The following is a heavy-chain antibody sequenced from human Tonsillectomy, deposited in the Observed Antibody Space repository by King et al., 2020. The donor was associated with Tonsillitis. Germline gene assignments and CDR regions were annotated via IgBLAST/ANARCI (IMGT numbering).Heavy chain of an antibody. CDR3: ARDSLSADFGDYVYYFDY. CDR2: ISYDGSKE. Sequence: VQLVESGGGVVQPGGSLSLSCAASGFTFSRYAVHWVRQAPGKGLEWVAVISYDGSKEHYADSVKGRFTISRDNSKNTLYLQMNSLRPEDTAVFFCARDSLSADFGDYVYYFDYGGQGTLVTVSS. D-gene: IGHD4-17*01. CDR1: GFTFSRYA. J-gene: IGHJ4*02. V-gene: IGHV3-30*01.